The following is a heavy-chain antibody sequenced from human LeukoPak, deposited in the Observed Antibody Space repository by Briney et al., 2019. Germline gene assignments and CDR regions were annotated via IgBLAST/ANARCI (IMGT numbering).Heavy chain of an antibody. CDR1: GGSISSYY. D-gene: IGHD2-21*01. Sequence: SETLSLTCTVSGGSISSYYWSWIRQPPGKGLEWIGFIYYTGSTKYNPSLKSRVTISVDTSKNQFSLNLRSVTAADTAVYYCARQVIGDSYVFDDWGQGTLVTVSS. J-gene: IGHJ4*02. CDR3: ARQVIGDSYVFDD. V-gene: IGHV4-59*08. CDR2: IYYTGST.